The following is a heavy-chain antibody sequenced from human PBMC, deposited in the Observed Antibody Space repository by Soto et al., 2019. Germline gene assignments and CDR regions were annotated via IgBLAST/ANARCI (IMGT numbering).Heavy chain of an antibody. CDR3: TRRGTDRWDSGIGY. V-gene: IGHV3-73*02. J-gene: IGHJ4*02. CDR2: IRSKVNSYAT. D-gene: IGHD1-26*01. CDR1: GFTFSGSS. Sequence: EVQLVESGGGLVQSGGSLKLSCAASGFTFSGSSMHWVRQASGMGLEWVGRIRSKVNSYATAYAASVEGRFIISRDDSKNTTYLQMNSLKTEDTAVYYCTRRGTDRWDSGIGYWGEGTLVTVSS.